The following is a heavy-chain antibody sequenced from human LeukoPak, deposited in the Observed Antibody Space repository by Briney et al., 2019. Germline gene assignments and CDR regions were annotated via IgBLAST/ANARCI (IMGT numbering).Heavy chain of an antibody. J-gene: IGHJ4*02. Sequence: ASVKVSCKASGYTFIGYYLHWVRQAPGQGLEWIGWINPKSGDSNHAQKFQDRVTMTGDTSISTAYMELSSLRSNDTAVYYCARGDTATFDYWGQGTLATVSS. V-gene: IGHV1-2*02. CDR3: ARGDTATFDY. CDR2: INPKSGDS. CDR1: GYTFIGYY. D-gene: IGHD5-18*01.